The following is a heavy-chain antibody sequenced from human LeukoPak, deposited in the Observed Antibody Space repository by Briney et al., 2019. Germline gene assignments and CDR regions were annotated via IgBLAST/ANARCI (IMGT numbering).Heavy chain of an antibody. J-gene: IGHJ5*02. Sequence: GGSLRLSCAASGFSFSAYPMGWVRQAPGKGLQWLSGISASGDVTFHADRVKGRFTISRDNSKNTLYLQMNSLRAEDTAVYYCAKEVVVAATPADWFDPWGQGTLVTVFS. D-gene: IGHD2-15*01. CDR2: ISASGDVT. V-gene: IGHV3-23*01. CDR1: GFSFSAYP. CDR3: AKEVVVAATPADWFDP.